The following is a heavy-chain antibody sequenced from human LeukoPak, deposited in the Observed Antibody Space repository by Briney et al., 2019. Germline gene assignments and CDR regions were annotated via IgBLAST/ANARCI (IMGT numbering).Heavy chain of an antibody. V-gene: IGHV4-39*07. CDR2: IYYSGST. CDR3: ARHGGYSYGQGYYYYYYMDV. Sequence: SETLSLTCTVSGGSISSSSYYWGWIRQPPGKGLEWIGSIYYSGSTYYNPSLKSRVTISVDTSKNQFSLKLSSVTAADTAVYYCARHGGYSYGQGYYYYYYMDVWGKGTTVTVSS. CDR1: GGSISSSSYY. J-gene: IGHJ6*03. D-gene: IGHD5-18*01.